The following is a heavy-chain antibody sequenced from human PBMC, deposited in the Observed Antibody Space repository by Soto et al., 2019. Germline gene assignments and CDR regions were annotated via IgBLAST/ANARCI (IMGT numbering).Heavy chain of an antibody. CDR1: GGSFSGYY. J-gene: IGHJ5*02. Sequence: SETLSLTCAFYGGSFSGYYWSWIRQPPGKGLEWIGEINHSGSTNYNPSLKSRVTISVDTSKNRFSLKLSSVTAADTAVYYCARDRIVGATRWFDPWGQGTLVTVSS. D-gene: IGHD1-26*01. CDR2: INHSGST. CDR3: ARDRIVGATRWFDP. V-gene: IGHV4-34*01.